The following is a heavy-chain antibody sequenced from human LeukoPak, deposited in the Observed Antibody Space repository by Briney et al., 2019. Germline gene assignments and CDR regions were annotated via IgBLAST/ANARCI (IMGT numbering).Heavy chain of an antibody. J-gene: IGHJ6*03. CDR1: GGSFSGYY. V-gene: IGHV4-34*01. Sequence: PSETLSLTCAVYGGSFSGYYWSWIRQPPGKGLEWIGEINHSGSTNYNPSLKSRVTISVDTSKNQFSLKPSSVTAADTAVYYCARLPRTKRGYSYGPLNYYYYYMDVWGKGTTVTISS. CDR2: INHSGST. D-gene: IGHD5-18*01. CDR3: ARLPRTKRGYSYGPLNYYYYYMDV.